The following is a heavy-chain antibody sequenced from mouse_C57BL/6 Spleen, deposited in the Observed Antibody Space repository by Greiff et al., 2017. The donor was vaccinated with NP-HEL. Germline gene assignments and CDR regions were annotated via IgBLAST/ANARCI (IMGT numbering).Heavy chain of an antibody. D-gene: IGHD1-1*02. Sequence: VQLQQSGAELVKPGASVKLSCKASGSTFTSYWMQWVKQRPGQGLEWIGEIDPSDSYTNYNQKFKGKATLTVDTSSSTAYMQLSSLTSEDSAVYYCARGLWRDYGGQGTTLTVSS. CDR2: IDPSDSYT. V-gene: IGHV1-50*01. CDR3: ARGLWRDY. CDR1: GSTFTSYW. J-gene: IGHJ2*01.